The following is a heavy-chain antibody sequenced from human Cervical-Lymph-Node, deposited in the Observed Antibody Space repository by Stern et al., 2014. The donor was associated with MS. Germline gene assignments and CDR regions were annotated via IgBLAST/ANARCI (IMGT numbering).Heavy chain of an antibody. CDR1: GGSLTGYY. CDR3: ARNRYPTTWFDS. D-gene: IGHD1-1*01. V-gene: IGHV4-4*09. J-gene: IGHJ5*01. Sequence: QLQLQESGPGLVKPSETLSLTCSVSGGSLTGYYCSWIRQSPGKGLEWIGFLYHSGTSQSHPTLKRRLTMSLDTSNNQFSLKLNSVTTEDTAVYYCARNRYPTTWFDSWGQGTLVIVSS. CDR2: LYHSGTS.